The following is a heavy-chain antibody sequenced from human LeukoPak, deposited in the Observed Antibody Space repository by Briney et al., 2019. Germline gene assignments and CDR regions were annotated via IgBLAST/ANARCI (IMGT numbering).Heavy chain of an antibody. CDR1: GGSVSDHW. V-gene: IGHV4-4*07. J-gene: IGHJ3*01. CDR2: VHSSGIT. CDR3: ARFGDIIPHAFDF. D-gene: IGHD3-10*01. Sequence: KASETLSLTCTVSGGSVSDHWWNWIRQPAGKGLQWIGRVHSSGITNYNPSLKSRITMSVDTPKNQFSLNLGSVTAADTAVYYCARFGDIIPHAFDFWGQGTMVTVSS.